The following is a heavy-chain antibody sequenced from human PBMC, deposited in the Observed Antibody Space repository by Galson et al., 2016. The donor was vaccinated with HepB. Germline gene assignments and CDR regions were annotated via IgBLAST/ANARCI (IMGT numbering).Heavy chain of an antibody. CDR2: TNSDGTIS. D-gene: IGHD3-3*01. Sequence: SLRLSCAASGFAFSSHWMHWVRQDLGKGLVWVSRTNSDGTISNYADSVKGRFTISRDTSKNILFLDMNGLRVEDTAVYYCAREFRDTISGVPSRVDVWGKGTTVIVSS. CDR1: GFAFSSHW. CDR3: AREFRDTISGVPSRVDV. V-gene: IGHV3-74*01. J-gene: IGHJ6*04.